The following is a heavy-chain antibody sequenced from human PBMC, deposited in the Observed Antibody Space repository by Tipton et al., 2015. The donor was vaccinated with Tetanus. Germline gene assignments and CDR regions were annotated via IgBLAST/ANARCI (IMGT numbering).Heavy chain of an antibody. CDR3: VSGAALDY. J-gene: IGHJ4*02. V-gene: IGHV3-11*06. Sequence: VKGRFTISRDNAKNSLYLQMDSLRADDTAVYYCVSGAALDYWGQGTQVTVS. D-gene: IGHD6-25*01.